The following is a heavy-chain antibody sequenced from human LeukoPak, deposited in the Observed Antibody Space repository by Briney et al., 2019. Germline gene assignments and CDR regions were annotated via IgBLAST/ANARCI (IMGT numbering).Heavy chain of an antibody. V-gene: IGHV3-20*04. J-gene: IGHJ4*02. D-gene: IGHD3-10*01. CDR2: INWNGDRT. CDR1: GFTFHDYD. Sequence: GGSLRLSCAASGFTFHDYDMSWVRQSPGKGLEWVSGINWNGDRTGYADSVKGRFTISRDNAKKSLYLQMNSLRAEDTALYYCARRDYYGSGSPDFWGQGTLVTASS. CDR3: ARRDYYGSGSPDF.